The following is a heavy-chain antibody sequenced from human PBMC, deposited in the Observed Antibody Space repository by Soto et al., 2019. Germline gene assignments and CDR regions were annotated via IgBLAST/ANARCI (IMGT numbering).Heavy chain of an antibody. J-gene: IGHJ4*02. CDR2: INHSGSS. D-gene: IGHD4-4*01. CDR3: AREGYSTDY. V-gene: IGHV4-34*01. Sequence: QVQLQQWGAGLLKPSETLSLTCAVYGGSFSGYYWSWIRQPPGKGLEWIGEINHSGSSNYNPSLKAPGTISVDTSKNQFSLKLSSVTAADTAVYYCAREGYSTDYWGQGTLVTVSS. CDR1: GGSFSGYY.